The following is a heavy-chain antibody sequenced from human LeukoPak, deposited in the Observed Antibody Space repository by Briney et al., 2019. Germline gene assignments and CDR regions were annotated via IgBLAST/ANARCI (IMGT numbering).Heavy chain of an antibody. V-gene: IGHV3-23*01. CDR3: ARPAGVEFVVVPAAIRPRFDY. CDR1: GFTFSNYA. CDR2: ISDTGGST. Sequence: PGGSLRLSCAASGFTFSNYAMNWVRQAPGKGLEWVSAISDTGGSTYYADSVKGRFTISRDNSKNTLYLQMNSLRAEDTAVYYCARPAGVEFVVVPAAIRPRFDYWGQGTLVTVSS. D-gene: IGHD2-2*01. J-gene: IGHJ4*02.